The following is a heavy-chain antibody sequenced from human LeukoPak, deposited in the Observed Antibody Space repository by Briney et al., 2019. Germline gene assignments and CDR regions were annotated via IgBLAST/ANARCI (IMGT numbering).Heavy chain of an antibody. V-gene: IGHV3-30*18. Sequence: GRSLRLSCAASGFTFSSYGMHWVRQAPGKGLEWVALISYDGSNKYYADSVKGRFTISRDISKNTLHLQMNSLRAEDTAVYYCAKDDRGNEAPFDYWGQGTLVTVSS. CDR1: GFTFSSYG. CDR3: AKDDRGNEAPFDY. J-gene: IGHJ4*02. CDR2: ISYDGSNK.